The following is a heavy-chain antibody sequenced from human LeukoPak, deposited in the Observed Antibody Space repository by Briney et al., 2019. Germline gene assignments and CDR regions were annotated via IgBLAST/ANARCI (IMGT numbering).Heavy chain of an antibody. J-gene: IGHJ4*02. D-gene: IGHD3-22*01. Sequence: GASVKVSCKASGGTFSSYAISWVRPAPGQGLEWMGGIIPIFGTANYAQKFQGRVTITTDESTSTAYMELSSLRSEDTAVYYCASAPYDRSGPHYFDYGGQGTLVTVSS. CDR1: GGTFSSYA. V-gene: IGHV1-69*05. CDR3: ASAPYDRSGPHYFDY. CDR2: IIPIFGTA.